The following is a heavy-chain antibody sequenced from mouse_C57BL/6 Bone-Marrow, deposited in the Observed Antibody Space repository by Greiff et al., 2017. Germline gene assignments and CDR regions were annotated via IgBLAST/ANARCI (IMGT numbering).Heavy chain of an antibody. CDR2: ISDGGSYT. V-gene: IGHV5-4*01. CDR3: ARDPEYYAMDY. Sequence: EVKLMESGGGLVKPGGSLKLSCAASGFTFSSYAMSWVRQTPEKRLEWVATISDGGSYTYYPDNVKGRFTISRDTAKNNLYLQMSHLKSEDTAMYYGARDPEYYAMDYWGQGTAVTVSS. CDR1: GFTFSSYA. J-gene: IGHJ4*01.